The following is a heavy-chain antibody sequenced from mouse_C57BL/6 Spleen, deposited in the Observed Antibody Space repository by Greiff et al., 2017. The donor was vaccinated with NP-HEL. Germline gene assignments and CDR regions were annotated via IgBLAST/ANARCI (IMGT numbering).Heavy chain of an antibody. V-gene: IGHV10-1*01. CDR2: IRSKSNNYAT. J-gene: IGHJ1*03. CDR1: GFSFNTYA. CDR3: VRQVDYYGSRGYFDV. Sequence: EVQGVESGGGLVQPKGSLKLSCAASGFSFNTYAMNWVRQAPGKGLEWVARIRSKSNNYATYYADSVKDRFTISRDDSESMLYLQMNNLKTEDTAMYYCVRQVDYYGSRGYFDVWGTGTTVTVSS. D-gene: IGHD1-1*01.